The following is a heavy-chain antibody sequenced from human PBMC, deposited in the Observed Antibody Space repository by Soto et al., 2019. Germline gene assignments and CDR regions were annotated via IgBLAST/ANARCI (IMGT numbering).Heavy chain of an antibody. Sequence: QVQLVQSGGEVKKPGASVKVSCKASGYTFTSYGISWVRQAPGQGLEWMGWISTYNGNTYYAQKVQGRVTMTTDTSTSTAYMELRSLRSDDTAVYYCARASGDYGLSEYFQHWGQGTLVTVSS. CDR3: ARASGDYGLSEYFQH. D-gene: IGHD4-17*01. CDR2: ISTYNGNT. CDR1: GYTFTSYG. J-gene: IGHJ1*01. V-gene: IGHV1-18*01.